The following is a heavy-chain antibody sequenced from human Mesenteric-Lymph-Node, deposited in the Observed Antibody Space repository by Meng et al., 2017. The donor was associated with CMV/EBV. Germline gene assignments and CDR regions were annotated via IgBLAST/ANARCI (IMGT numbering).Heavy chain of an antibody. J-gene: IGHJ4*02. V-gene: IGHV4-34*01. CDR3: ARGGVATINPFDH. D-gene: IGHD5-12*01. Sequence: SETLSLTCAVYGGSFSGYYWSWIRQPPGKGLEWIGEINHSGSTNYNPSLKSRVTISVDTSKNHFSLKMTPVTAADTAVYYCARGGVATINPFDHWGQGTLVTVSS. CDR2: INHSGST. CDR1: GGSFSGYY.